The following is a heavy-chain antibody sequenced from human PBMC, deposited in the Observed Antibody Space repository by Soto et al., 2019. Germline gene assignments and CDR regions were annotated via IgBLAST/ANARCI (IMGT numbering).Heavy chain of an antibody. J-gene: IGHJ6*02. Sequence: VGSLRISCAASGFTFSSYGMHWVRQAPGKGLEWVAVIWYDGSNKYYADSVKGRFTISRDNSKNTLYLQMNSLRAEDTAVYYCARDLSDVPSITIFGVVIDPHYYYYGMDVWGQGTTVTVSS. D-gene: IGHD3-3*01. CDR2: IWYDGSNK. V-gene: IGHV3-33*01. CDR1: GFTFSSYG. CDR3: ARDLSDVPSITIFGVVIDPHYYYYGMDV.